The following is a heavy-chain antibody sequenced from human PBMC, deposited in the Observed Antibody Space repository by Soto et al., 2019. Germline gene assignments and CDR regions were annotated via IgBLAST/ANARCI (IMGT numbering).Heavy chain of an antibody. CDR1: GGTFSSYT. CDR2: IIPILGIA. Sequence: QVQLVQSGAEVKKPGSSVKVSCKASGGTFSSYTISWVRQAPGQGLEWMGRIIPILGIANYAQKFQGRVTITADKSTSTAYMELSSLRSEDTTVYYCARGEVTPAPNWFDPWGQGTLVTVSS. CDR3: ARGEVTPAPNWFDP. J-gene: IGHJ5*02. V-gene: IGHV1-69*02. D-gene: IGHD4-4*01.